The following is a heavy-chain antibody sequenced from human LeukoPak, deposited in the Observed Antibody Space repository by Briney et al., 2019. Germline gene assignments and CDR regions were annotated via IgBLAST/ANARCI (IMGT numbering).Heavy chain of an antibody. CDR2: IYYSGST. V-gene: IGHV4-59*11. CDR1: GGSISSHY. CDR3: ARGPAALDP. D-gene: IGHD6-25*01. Sequence: SETLSLTCTVSGGSISSHYWSWIRQPPGKGLEWIGYIYYSGSTNYNPSLKSRVIISVDTSKNQFSLKLSSVTAADTAVYYCARGPAALDPWGQGTLVTVSS. J-gene: IGHJ5*02.